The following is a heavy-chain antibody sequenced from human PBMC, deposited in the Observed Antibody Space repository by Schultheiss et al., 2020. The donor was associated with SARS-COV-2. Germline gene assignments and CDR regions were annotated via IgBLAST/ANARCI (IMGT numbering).Heavy chain of an antibody. CDR2: MFYTDNT. CDR3: ASTSDIVVAVATT. D-gene: IGHD2-15*01. V-gene: IGHV4-39*01. Sequence: GSLRLSCAASGFTFSSYAMSWVRQAPGKGLEWIGSMFYTDNTYYNPPLKSRVTISADTSKNQFSLKLNSVAATDTAVYYCASTSDIVVAVATTWGQGTLVTVSS. J-gene: IGHJ1*01. CDR1: GFTFSSYA.